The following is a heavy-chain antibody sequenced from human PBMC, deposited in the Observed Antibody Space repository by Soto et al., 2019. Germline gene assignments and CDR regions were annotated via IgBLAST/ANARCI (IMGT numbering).Heavy chain of an antibody. CDR3: ASIAAAGPVYFDY. CDR1: GGSISSSSYY. CDR2: IYYSGST. D-gene: IGHD6-13*01. V-gene: IGHV4-39*01. Sequence: QLQLQESGPGLVKPSETLSLTCTVSGGSISSSSYYWGWIRQPPGKGLEWIGSIYYSGSTYYNPSRKSRITISVDTSKNQSSLKLSSVTAADTAVYYCASIAAAGPVYFDYWGQGTLVTVSS. J-gene: IGHJ4*02.